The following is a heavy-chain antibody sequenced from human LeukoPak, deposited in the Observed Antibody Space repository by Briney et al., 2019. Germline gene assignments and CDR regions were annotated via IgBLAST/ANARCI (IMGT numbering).Heavy chain of an antibody. CDR1: GGSISIYY. CDR3: ARGPFSGPLRGPFDY. D-gene: IGHD3-10*01. V-gene: IGHV4-59*12. J-gene: IGHJ4*02. CDR2: IYYSGST. Sequence: SETLSLTCTVSGGSISIYYWSWIRQPPGKGLEWIGYIYYSGSTNYNPSLKSRVTISVDTSKNQFSLKLSSVTAADTAVYCCARGPFSGPLRGPFDYWGQGTLVTVSS.